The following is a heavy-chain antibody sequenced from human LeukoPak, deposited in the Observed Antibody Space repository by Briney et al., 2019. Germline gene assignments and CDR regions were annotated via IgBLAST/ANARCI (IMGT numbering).Heavy chain of an antibody. CDR2: VYHSGST. J-gene: IGHJ5*02. D-gene: IGHD2-15*01. CDR3: ARETLIVALFDP. CDR1: GGSISSTNW. V-gene: IGHV4-4*02. Sequence: SETLSLTCAVSGGSISSTNWWTWVRQAPGKGLEWIGEVYHSGSTNYNPSLTSRVTISIDKSENQFSLKLSSVTAADTAVYYCARETLIVALFDPWGQGTLVTVSS.